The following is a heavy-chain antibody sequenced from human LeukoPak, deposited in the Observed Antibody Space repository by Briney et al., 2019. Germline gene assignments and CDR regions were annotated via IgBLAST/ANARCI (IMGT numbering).Heavy chain of an antibody. J-gene: IGHJ4*02. D-gene: IGHD2-15*01. CDR2: IYSGGST. CDR1: GFTVSSNY. V-gene: IGHV3-53*04. CDR3: ARGGGGSYYFDY. Sequence: GGSQRLSCAASGFTVSSNYMSWVRQAPGKGLEWVSVIYSGGSTYYADSVKGRFTISRHNSKNTPYLQMNSLRAEDTAVYYCARGGGGSYYFDYWGQGTLVTVSS.